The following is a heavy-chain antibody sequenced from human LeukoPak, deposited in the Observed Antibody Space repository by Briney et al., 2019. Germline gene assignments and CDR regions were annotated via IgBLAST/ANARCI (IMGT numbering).Heavy chain of an antibody. CDR3: AREGGSYRYYFDY. D-gene: IGHD1-26*01. J-gene: IGHJ4*02. CDR2: IIPIFGTA. V-gene: IGHV1-69*13. Sequence: SVKVSYKASGGTFSSFAISWVRQAPGQGLEWMGGIIPIFGTANYAQKFQGRVTITADESTSTAYMELSSLRSEDTAVYYCAREGGSYRYYFDYWGQGTLVTVSS. CDR1: GGTFSSFA.